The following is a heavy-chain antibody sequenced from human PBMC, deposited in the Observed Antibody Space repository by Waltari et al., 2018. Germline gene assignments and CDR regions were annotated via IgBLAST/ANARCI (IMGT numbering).Heavy chain of an antibody. V-gene: IGHV3-9*01. J-gene: IGHJ4*02. D-gene: IGHD6-19*01. Sequence: EVQLVESGGGLVQPGRSLRLSCAASGFTFDAYAMHWFRQAPGKGLEWVSGISSNSGSIGYADSVKGRFTISRDNAKNSLYLQMNSLRAEDTALYYCAKAVDVAGTPFDYWGQGTLVTVSS. CDR1: GFTFDAYA. CDR3: AKAVDVAGTPFDY. CDR2: ISSNSGSI.